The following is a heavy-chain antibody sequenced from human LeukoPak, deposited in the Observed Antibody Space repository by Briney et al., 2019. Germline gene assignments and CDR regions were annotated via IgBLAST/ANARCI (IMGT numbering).Heavy chain of an antibody. CDR1: GFTFSNYA. CDR3: ATIGDRRTGELYRIDY. J-gene: IGHJ4*02. CDR2: VSYEGSNK. D-gene: IGHD7-27*01. V-gene: IGHV3-30-3*01. Sequence: PGGSLRLSCAAPGFTFSNYAMHSVRQAPGRGLEWGAVVSYEGSNKYYADSVKGRFTISRDNSKNTLYLQMNSLRPEDAAIYYCATIGDRRTGELYRIDYWGQGTLVTVSS.